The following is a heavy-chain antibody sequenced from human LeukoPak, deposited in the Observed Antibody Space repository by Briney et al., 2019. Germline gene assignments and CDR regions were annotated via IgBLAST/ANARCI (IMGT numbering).Heavy chain of an antibody. CDR1: GYTFTSYD. CDR2: MNPNSGNT. V-gene: IGHV1-8*03. J-gene: IGHJ4*02. Sequence: GASVKVSCKASGYTFTSYDINWVRQATGQGLEGMGGMNPNSGNTGYAQKFQGRVTINRNTSISTAYMELRSLRSEDTAEYYCARWEGTSYYDSSGFMVYWGQGTLVTASS. D-gene: IGHD3-22*01. CDR3: ARWEGTSYYDSSGFMVY.